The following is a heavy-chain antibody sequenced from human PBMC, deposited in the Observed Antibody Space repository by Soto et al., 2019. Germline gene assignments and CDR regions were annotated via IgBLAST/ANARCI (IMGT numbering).Heavy chain of an antibody. J-gene: IGHJ5*02. CDR3: AIKVDSGYYVRWFDP. V-gene: IGHV1-69*01. Sequence: QVQLVQSGAEVKKPGSSVRVSCKASGGTFSTYPISWVRQAPGQGLEWMGDIIPLFSTTSYAQKFQGRVTLTADASSNTAYMDLSSLRAADTAVYYCAIKVDSGYYVRWFDPWGQGTLVTVAS. CDR1: GGTFSTYP. CDR2: IIPLFSTT. D-gene: IGHD3-22*01.